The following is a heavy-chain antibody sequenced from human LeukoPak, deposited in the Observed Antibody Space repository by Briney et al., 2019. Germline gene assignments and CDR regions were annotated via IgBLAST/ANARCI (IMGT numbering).Heavy chain of an antibody. CDR2: IYTSGST. CDR1: GGSISSYY. CDR3: ARDRYSYGYPTAFDI. D-gene: IGHD5-18*01. V-gene: IGHV4-4*07. Sequence: SETLSLTCTVSGGSISSYYWSWIRQPAGKGLEWIGRIYTSGSTNYNPSLKSRVTISVDTSKNQFSLKLSSVTAADTAVYYCARDRYSYGYPTAFDIWGQGTMVTVSS. J-gene: IGHJ3*02.